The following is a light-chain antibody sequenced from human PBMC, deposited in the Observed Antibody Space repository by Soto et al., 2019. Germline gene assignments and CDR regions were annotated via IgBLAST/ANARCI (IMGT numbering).Light chain of an antibody. CDR3: SSYAGSSIGV. V-gene: IGLV2-8*01. CDR1: SSDVGGYNY. J-gene: IGLJ1*01. CDR2: EVS. Sequence: QSALTQPPPASGSPGQSVTISCTGTSSDVGGYNYVSWYQQHPGKAPKLMIYEVSKRPSGVPDRFSGSKSGNTASLTVSGLQAEDEADYYCSSYAGSSIGVFGTGTKVTVL.